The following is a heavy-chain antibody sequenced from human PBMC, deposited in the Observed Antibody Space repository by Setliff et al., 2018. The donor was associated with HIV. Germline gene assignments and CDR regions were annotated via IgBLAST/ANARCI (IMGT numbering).Heavy chain of an antibody. V-gene: IGHV4-59*11. J-gene: IGHJ6*03. CDR2: VYSTGST. CDR1: GGSIENLY. Sequence: SETLSLTCTVSGGSIENLYWTWIRQPSGRGLEWIGYVYSTGSTKYNPSLKSRATMSDDTSKNQISLTLTSVSAADTAVYYCASTSMGMTRKPIWYYHMDVWGHGVTVTVSS. D-gene: IGHD7-27*01. CDR3: ASTSMGMTRKPIWYYHMDV.